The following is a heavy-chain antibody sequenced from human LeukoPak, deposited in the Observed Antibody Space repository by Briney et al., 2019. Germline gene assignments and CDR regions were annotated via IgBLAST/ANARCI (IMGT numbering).Heavy chain of an antibody. CDR1: GFTFSSYG. J-gene: IGHJ6*03. CDR3: ASRASSSAYYYMDV. Sequence: PGGSLRLSCAASGFTFSSYGMHWVRQAPGKGLEWVAVISYDGSNKYYADSVKGRFTISRDNSKNTLYLQMNSLRAEDTAVYYCASRASSSAYYYMDVWGKGTTVTVSS. D-gene: IGHD6-6*01. CDR2: ISYDGSNK. V-gene: IGHV3-30*03.